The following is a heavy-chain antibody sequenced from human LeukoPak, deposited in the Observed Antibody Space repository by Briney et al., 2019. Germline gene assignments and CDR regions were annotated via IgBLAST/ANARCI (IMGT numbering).Heavy chain of an antibody. V-gene: IGHV3-74*01. Sequence: GGSLRLSCAASGFTFSSYWMHWVRQAPGKGLMWLSRINSDESSTSYADSVKGRFTIFRDNAQNTLYLQMNSLRAEDTAVYYCARQHCSGGDCYFFDWGQGTLVTVSS. D-gene: IGHD2-15*01. J-gene: IGHJ4*02. CDR2: INSDESST. CDR3: ARQHCSGGDCYFFD. CDR1: GFTFSSYW.